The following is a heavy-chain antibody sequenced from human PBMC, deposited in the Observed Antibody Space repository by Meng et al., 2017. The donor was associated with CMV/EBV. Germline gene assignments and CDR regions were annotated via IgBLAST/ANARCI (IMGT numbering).Heavy chain of an antibody. CDR3: ARVGRTSQTMIVVVPKGSGAFDI. J-gene: IGHJ3*02. D-gene: IGHD3-22*01. Sequence: GESLKISCAASGFTFSSYSMNWVRQAPGKGLEWVSSISSSNSYIYYADSVKGRFTISRDNAKNSLYLQMNSLRAEDTAVYYCARVGRTSQTMIVVVPKGSGAFDIWGQGTMVTVSS. V-gene: IGHV3-21*01. CDR2: ISSSNSYI. CDR1: GFTFSSYS.